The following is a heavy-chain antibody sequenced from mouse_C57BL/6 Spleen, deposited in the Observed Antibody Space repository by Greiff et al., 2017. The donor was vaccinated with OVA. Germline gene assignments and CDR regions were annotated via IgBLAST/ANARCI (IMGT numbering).Heavy chain of an antibody. D-gene: IGHD2-4*01. V-gene: IGHV3-6*01. CDR1: GYSITSGYY. J-gene: IGHJ2*01. CDR2: ISYDGSN. CDR3: ARDDYGFDD. Sequence: EVKLQESGPGLVKPSQSLSLTCSVTGYSITSGYYWNWIRQFPGNKLEWMGYISYDGSNNYNPSLKNRISITRDTSKNQFFLKLNSVTTEDTATYYCARDDYGFDDWGQGTTLTVSS.